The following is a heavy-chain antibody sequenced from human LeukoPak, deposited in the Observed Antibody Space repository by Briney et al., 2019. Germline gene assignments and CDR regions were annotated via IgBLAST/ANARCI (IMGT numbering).Heavy chain of an antibody. CDR1: GYTFTGYY. Sequence: VSVKVSCKASGYTFTGYYMHWVRQAPGQGLEWMGRINPNSGGTNYAQKFQGRVTMTRDTSISTAYMELSRLRSDDTAVYYCARKPLITIFGVVTPPFDYWGQGTLVTVSS. J-gene: IGHJ4*02. CDR2: INPNSGGT. CDR3: ARKPLITIFGVVTPPFDY. V-gene: IGHV1-2*06. D-gene: IGHD3-3*01.